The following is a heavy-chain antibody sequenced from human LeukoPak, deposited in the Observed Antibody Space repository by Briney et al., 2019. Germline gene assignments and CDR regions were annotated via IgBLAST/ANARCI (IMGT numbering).Heavy chain of an antibody. CDR2: IFSSGTT. V-gene: IGHV4-39*01. Sequence: PSETLSLTCTVSGGSVSSSLYYWGWIRQPPGKGLEWIGNIFSSGTTYYNQSLKSRVTISVDTSKNQFSLKLRGVTAADTAVYYCARRKDEVTATFDYWGQGILVTVPS. J-gene: IGHJ4*02. CDR3: ARRKDEVTATFDY. CDR1: GGSVSSSLYY. D-gene: IGHD2-21*02.